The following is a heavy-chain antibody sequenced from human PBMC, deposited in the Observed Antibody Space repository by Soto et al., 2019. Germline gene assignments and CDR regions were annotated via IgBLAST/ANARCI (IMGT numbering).Heavy chain of an antibody. V-gene: IGHV4-31*03. J-gene: IGHJ3*02. CDR1: GGSISSGGYN. Sequence: QVQLQESGPGLVKASQTLSLSCTVSGGSISSGGYNWNWVRQHPGKGLEWIGYIYYSGSTYYNPSLKSRVTISVDSSTNEFFLKLSSVTAADSAVYYCARDSPYGSTRRDVFDIWGQGTMVTVSS. CDR2: IYYSGST. D-gene: IGHD3-10*01. CDR3: ARDSPYGSTRRDVFDI.